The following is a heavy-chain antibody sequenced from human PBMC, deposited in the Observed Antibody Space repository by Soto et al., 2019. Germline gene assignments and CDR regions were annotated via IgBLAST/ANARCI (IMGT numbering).Heavy chain of an antibody. CDR3: ARDRTAIFGVVHYAFDS. V-gene: IGHV1-18*04. CDR1: GYTYTSYG. Sequence: SLKVSCKASGYTYTSYGISSVRQSPGQGLEWMGWISAYNGNTNYAQKLQGRVTMTTDTSTSAAYMELRSLRSDDTAVYYCARDRTAIFGVVHYAFDSCGKGKMVIV. D-gene: IGHD3-3*01. CDR2: ISAYNGNT. J-gene: IGHJ3*02.